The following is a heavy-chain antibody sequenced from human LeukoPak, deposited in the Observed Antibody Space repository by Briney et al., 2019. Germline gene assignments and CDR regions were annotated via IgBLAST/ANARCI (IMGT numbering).Heavy chain of an antibody. J-gene: IGHJ4*02. CDR1: GYTFTSYY. CDR3: ARDPQSYFFDY. Sequence: ASVKVSCKASGYTFTSYYMHWVRQAPGQGLEWMGIINPGGGSTSYAQKFQGRVTMTRDTSTSTVYMELSSLRSENTAVYYCARDPQSYFFDYWGQGTLVTVSS. CDR2: INPGGGST. D-gene: IGHD1-26*01. V-gene: IGHV1-46*01.